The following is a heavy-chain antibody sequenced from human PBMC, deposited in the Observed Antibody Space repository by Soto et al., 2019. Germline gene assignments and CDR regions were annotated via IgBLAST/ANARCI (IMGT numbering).Heavy chain of an antibody. J-gene: IGHJ6*02. CDR3: AIERGYYGSGSIFYYCYGMDV. CDR1: GGTFSSYA. D-gene: IGHD3-10*01. Sequence: QVQLVQSGAEVKKPGSSVKVSCKASGGTFSSYAISWVRQSPGQGLEWMGGIIPIFGTANYAQKFWVRVTNTSDKATGTADRELSSVRSEDTAVYYCAIERGYYGSGSIFYYCYGMDVCGQGTTVTVSS. CDR2: IIPIFGTA. V-gene: IGHV1-69*06.